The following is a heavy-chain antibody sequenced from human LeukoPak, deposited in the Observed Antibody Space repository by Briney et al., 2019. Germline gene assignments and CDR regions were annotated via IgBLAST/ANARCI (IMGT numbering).Heavy chain of an antibody. CDR1: GGSISSYY. CDR2: IYTSGST. Sequence: SETLSLTCTVSGGSISSYYWSRIRQPAGKGLEWIGRIYTSGSTNYNPSLKSRVTMSVDTSKNQFSLKLSSVTAADTAVYYCARDRQGDYGGNSLYFQHWGQGTLVTVSS. J-gene: IGHJ1*01. D-gene: IGHD4-23*01. V-gene: IGHV4-4*07. CDR3: ARDRQGDYGGNSLYFQH.